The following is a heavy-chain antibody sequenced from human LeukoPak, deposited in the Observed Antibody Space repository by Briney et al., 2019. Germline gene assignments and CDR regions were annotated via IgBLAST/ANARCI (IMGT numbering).Heavy chain of an antibody. Sequence: SETLSLTCAVYGGSFSGYYWSWIRQPPGKGLEWIGEINHSGSTNYNPSLKSRVTISVDTSKNQFSLKLSSVTAAETAVYYCARGRKVVVAATATYYFDYWGQGTLVTVSS. CDR2: INHSGST. CDR3: ARGRKVVVAATATYYFDY. V-gene: IGHV4-34*01. CDR1: GGSFSGYY. J-gene: IGHJ4*02. D-gene: IGHD2-15*01.